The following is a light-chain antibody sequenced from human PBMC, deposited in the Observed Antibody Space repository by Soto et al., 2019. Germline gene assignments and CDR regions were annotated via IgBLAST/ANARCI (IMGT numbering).Light chain of an antibody. CDR1: SSDVGDYNY. V-gene: IGLV2-14*01. J-gene: IGLJ1*01. CDR2: DVS. CDR3: SSYTSGSTLV. Sequence: QSVLTQPASVSGSPGQSITISCTGTSSDVGDYNYVSWYQQHPGKAPKVMIYDVSNRPSGVSNRFSGSKSGNTASLTISGLQAEDEADYYCSSYTSGSTLVFGTGTKVTVL.